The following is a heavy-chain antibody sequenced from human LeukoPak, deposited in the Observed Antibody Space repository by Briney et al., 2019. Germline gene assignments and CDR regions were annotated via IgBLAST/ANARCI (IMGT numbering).Heavy chain of an antibody. CDR3: VKWGPYCSTHYCPALES. Sequence: GGSLRLSCTASAFMFSDYWMRWVRQAPGKGPEWVAKINPAGSQQYSVDSLKGRFTVSRDNAKKSFYLQMNYLRAEDTAVYYCVKWGPYCSTHYCPALESWGQGTLVTVSS. V-gene: IGHV3-7*01. CDR2: INPAGSQQ. D-gene: IGHD4-11*01. CDR1: AFMFSDYW. J-gene: IGHJ4*02.